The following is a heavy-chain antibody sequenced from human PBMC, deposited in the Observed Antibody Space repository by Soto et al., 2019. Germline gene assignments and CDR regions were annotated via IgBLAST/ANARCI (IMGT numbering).Heavy chain of an antibody. CDR1: GFTFSNAW. Sequence: GGSLRLSCAASGFTFSNAWMSWVRQAPGKGLEWVGRIKSKTDGGTTDYAAPVKGRFTISRDDSKNTLYLQMNSLKTEDTAVYYCTTAPPGGSYFKFSNGFYFDYWGQGTLVTVSS. CDR3: TTAPPGGSYFKFSNGFYFDY. V-gene: IGHV3-15*01. J-gene: IGHJ4*02. D-gene: IGHD1-26*01. CDR2: IKSKTDGGTT.